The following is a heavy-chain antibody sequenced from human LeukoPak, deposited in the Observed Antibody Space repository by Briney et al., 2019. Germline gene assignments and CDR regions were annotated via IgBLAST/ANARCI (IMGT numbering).Heavy chain of an antibody. V-gene: IGHV4-34*01. CDR2: INHSGST. J-gene: IGHJ5*02. CDR1: GGSFSGYY. CDR3: ARGGCSSTSCYSNWFDP. D-gene: IGHD2-2*01. Sequence: ASETLSLTCAVYGGSFSGYYWSWIRQPPGKGLEWIGEINHSGSTNYNPSLKSRVTISVDTSKNQFSLKLSSVTAADTAVYYCARGGCSSTSCYSNWFDPWGQGTLVTVSS.